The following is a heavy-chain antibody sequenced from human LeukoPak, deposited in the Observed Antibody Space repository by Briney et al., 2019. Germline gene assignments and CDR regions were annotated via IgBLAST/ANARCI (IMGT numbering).Heavy chain of an antibody. J-gene: IGHJ6*03. V-gene: IGHV1-8*01. CDR3: ARGTAEAADYYYYYMDV. CDR1: GYTFTSYD. Sequence: GASVKVSCKASGYTFTSYDINWVRQATGQGLEWMGWMNPNSGNTGYAQKFQGRVTMTRNTSISTAYMELSSLRSEDTAVYYCARGTAEAADYYYYYMDVWGKGTTVTVSS. D-gene: IGHD6-13*01. CDR2: MNPNSGNT.